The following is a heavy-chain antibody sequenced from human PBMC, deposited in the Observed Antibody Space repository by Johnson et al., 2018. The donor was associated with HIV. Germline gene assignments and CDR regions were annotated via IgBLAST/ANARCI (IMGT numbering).Heavy chain of an antibody. CDR1: GFTFSSYW. CDR2: IKQDGREK. CDR3: ATARRAIDV. V-gene: IGHV3-7*05. Sequence: VQLVESGGGLVQPGGSLRLSCAASGFTFSSYWMSWVRQAPGKGLEWVANIKQDGREKYSVDSVKGRFTISRDNAKNSLYLQMNSLRAEDTAVYYCATARRAIDVWGQGTMATVSS. J-gene: IGHJ3*01. D-gene: IGHD6-6*01.